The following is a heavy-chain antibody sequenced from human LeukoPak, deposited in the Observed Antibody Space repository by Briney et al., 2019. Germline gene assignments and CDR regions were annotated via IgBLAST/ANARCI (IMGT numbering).Heavy chain of an antibody. V-gene: IGHV1-69*02. CDR1: GGTFSSYT. Sequence: SVKVSCKASGGTFSSYTISWVRQAPGQGLEWMGRIIPILGIANYAQKFQGRVTITADKSTSTAYMELSGLRSEDTAVYYRARGSQLLGFDAFDIWGQGTMVTVSS. CDR2: IIPILGIA. CDR3: ARGSQLLGFDAFDI. D-gene: IGHD2-2*01. J-gene: IGHJ3*02.